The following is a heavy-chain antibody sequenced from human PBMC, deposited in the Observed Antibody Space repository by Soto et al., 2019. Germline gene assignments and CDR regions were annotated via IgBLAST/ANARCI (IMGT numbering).Heavy chain of an antibody. CDR2: INHSGST. V-gene: IGHV4-34*01. J-gene: IGHJ4*02. CDR1: GGSFSGYY. D-gene: IGHD4-17*01. CDR3: ARGLNLPVTTFDY. Sequence: SETLSLTCAVYGGSFSGYYWSWIRQPPGKGLEWIGEINHSGSTNYNPSLKSRVTISVDTSKNQFSLKLSSVTAADTAVYYCARGLNLPVTTFDYWGQGTLVTVSS.